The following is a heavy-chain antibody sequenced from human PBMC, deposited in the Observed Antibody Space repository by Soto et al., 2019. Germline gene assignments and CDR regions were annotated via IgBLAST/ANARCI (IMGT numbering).Heavy chain of an antibody. CDR2: INHSGST. V-gene: IGHV4-34*01. CDR1: GGSFSGYY. D-gene: IGHD4-17*01. CDR3: AKDYGDSNY. J-gene: IGHJ4*02. Sequence: SETLSLTCAVYGGSFSGYYWSWIRQPPGKGLEWIGEINHSGSTNYNPSLKSRVTISVDTSKNQFSLKLSSVTAADTAVYYCAKDYGDSNYWGQGTLVTVSS.